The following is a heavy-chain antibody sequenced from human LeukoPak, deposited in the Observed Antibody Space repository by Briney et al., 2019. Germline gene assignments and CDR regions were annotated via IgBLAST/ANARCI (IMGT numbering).Heavy chain of an antibody. D-gene: IGHD2-2*01. CDR2: IYYSGST. Sequence: TSETLSLTCTVSGGSISSSSYYWGWIRQPPGKGLEWIGSIYYSGSTYYNPSLKSRVTISVDTSKNQFSLKLSSVTAADTAVYYCARGIPSGFYQPLPSHYYFDYWGQGTLVTVSS. V-gene: IGHV4-39*07. CDR3: ARGIPSGFYQPLPSHYYFDY. CDR1: GGSISSSSYY. J-gene: IGHJ4*02.